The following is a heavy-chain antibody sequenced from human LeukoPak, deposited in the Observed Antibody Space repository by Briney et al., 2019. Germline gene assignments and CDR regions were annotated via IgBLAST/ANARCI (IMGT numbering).Heavy chain of an antibody. CDR1: GYTFNTYG. J-gene: IGHJ4*02. D-gene: IGHD3-22*01. V-gene: IGHV1-18*01. CDR2: ISTYDGNT. CDR3: AKAYDSSGYYLLRPFHY. Sequence: ASVKVSCKASGYTFNTYGISWVRQAPGQGLEWMGWISTYDGNTNYAQNLQGRVTMTTDTSTRTAYMELRSLRSGDTAVYYCAKAYDSSGYYLLRPFHYWGQGTLVTVSS.